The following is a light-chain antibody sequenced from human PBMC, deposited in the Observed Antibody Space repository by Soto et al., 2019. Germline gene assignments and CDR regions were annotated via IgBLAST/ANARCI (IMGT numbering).Light chain of an antibody. CDR3: QTWGPGIWV. Sequence: QLVLTQSPSASASLGASVTVTCTLSSGHSSYAIAWYQQQSEKGPRFLMKVDSDGSHRKGDGIPDRFSGSSSGTARYLTISSLQSEDEADYYCQTWGPGIWVFGGGTQLTVL. CDR1: SGHSSYA. CDR2: VDSDGSH. V-gene: IGLV4-69*01. J-gene: IGLJ3*02.